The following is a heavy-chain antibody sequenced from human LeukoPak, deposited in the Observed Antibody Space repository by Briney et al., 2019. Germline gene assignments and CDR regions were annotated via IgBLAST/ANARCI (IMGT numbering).Heavy chain of an antibody. CDR2: INHNGNVN. V-gene: IGHV3-7*03. D-gene: IGHD3-16*01. Sequence: GGSLRLSCTASGFTFSSYWMNWARQAPGKRLEWVASINHNGNVNYYVDSVKGRFTISRDNAKNSLYLQMSNLRAEDTAVYFCARGGGLDVWGQGATVTVSS. J-gene: IGHJ6*02. CDR1: GFTFSSYW. CDR3: ARGGGLDV.